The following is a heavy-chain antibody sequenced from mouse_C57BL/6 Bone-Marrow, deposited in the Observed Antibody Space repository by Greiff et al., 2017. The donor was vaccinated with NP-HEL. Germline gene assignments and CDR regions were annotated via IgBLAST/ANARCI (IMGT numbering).Heavy chain of an antibody. D-gene: IGHD1-1*01. CDR3: ARIYYYGSRYYFDY. V-gene: IGHV5-6*01. J-gene: IGHJ2*01. CDR1: GFTFSSYG. Sequence: EVQLVESGGDLVKPGGSLKLSCAASGFTFSSYGMSWVRQTPDKRLEWVATISSGGSYTYYPDSVKGRFTISRDNAKNTLYLQMSSLKSEDTAMYYCARIYYYGSRYYFDYWGQGTTLTVSS. CDR2: ISSGGSYT.